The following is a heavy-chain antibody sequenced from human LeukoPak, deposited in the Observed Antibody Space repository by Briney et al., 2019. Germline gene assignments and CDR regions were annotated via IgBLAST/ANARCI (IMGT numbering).Heavy chain of an antibody. CDR2: ISSSGSTI. CDR1: GFTFNSYE. J-gene: IGHJ4*02. V-gene: IGHV3-48*03. D-gene: IGHD1-20*01. Sequence: SGGSLRLSCAASGFTFNSYEMNWVRQAPGKGLEWVSYISSSGSTIYYADSVKGRFTISRDNAKNSLYLQTNSLRAEDTAVYYCARRGYNWKFDYWGQGTLVTVSS. CDR3: ARRGYNWKFDY.